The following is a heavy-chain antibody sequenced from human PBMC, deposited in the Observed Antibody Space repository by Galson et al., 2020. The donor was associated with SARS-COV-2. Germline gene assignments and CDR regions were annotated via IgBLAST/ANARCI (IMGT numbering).Heavy chain of an antibody. CDR2: VSGSGGST. CDR3: AAGAVAGTGY. J-gene: IGHJ4*02. CDR1: GFPFSSYV. V-gene: IGHV3-23*01. D-gene: IGHD6-19*01. Sequence: GESLKISCAASGFPFSSYVLSWVRQAPGRGLEWASGVSGSGGSTYYADSVRGRFTISRDSSRNTLYLQMNSLRADDTAVYYCAAGAVAGTGYWGQGTLVTVSS.